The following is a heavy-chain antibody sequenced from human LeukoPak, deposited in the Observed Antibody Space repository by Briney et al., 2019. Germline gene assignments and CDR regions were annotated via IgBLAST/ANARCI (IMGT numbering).Heavy chain of an antibody. CDR2: ISSSSSYI. J-gene: IGHJ4*02. Sequence: GGSLRLSCSASGFTFSNYNMNWGRQAPGKGLEWVSSISSSSSYIYYADSVKKGRFTISRDNAKNSLYLQMNSLRAEDTAVYYCATSNSWYYFDYWGQGTLVTVSS. CDR3: ATSNSWYYFDY. CDR1: GFTFSNYN. V-gene: IGHV3-21*01. D-gene: IGHD6-13*01.